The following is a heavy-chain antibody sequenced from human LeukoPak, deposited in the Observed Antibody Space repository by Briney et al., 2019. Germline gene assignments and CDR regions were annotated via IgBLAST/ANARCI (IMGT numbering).Heavy chain of an antibody. J-gene: IGHJ6*03. CDR2: ISSSSSTI. CDR3: ARDDVDTAMVWGYYMDV. V-gene: IGHV3-48*01. CDR1: GFTFSSYS. D-gene: IGHD5-18*01. Sequence: GGSLRLSCAASGFTFSSYSMNWVRQAPGKGLEWVSYISSSSSTIYYADSVKGRFTISRDNAKNSLYLQMNSLRAEDTAVYYCARDDVDTAMVWGYYMDVWGKGTTVTISS.